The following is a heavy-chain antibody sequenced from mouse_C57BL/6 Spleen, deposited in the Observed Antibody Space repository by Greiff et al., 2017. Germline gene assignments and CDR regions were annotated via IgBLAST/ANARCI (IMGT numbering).Heavy chain of an antibody. J-gene: IGHJ4*01. CDR2: IHPNSGST. V-gene: IGHV1-64*01. CDR3: ARWGTTVVRGTMDY. D-gene: IGHD1-1*01. Sequence: QVQLQQPGAELVKPGASVKLSCKASGYTFTSYWMHWVKQRPGQGLEWIGMIHPNSGSTNYNEKFKSKATLTVDKSSSTACMQLSSLTSEDAAVYYCARWGTTVVRGTMDYWGQGTSVTVSS. CDR1: GYTFTSYW.